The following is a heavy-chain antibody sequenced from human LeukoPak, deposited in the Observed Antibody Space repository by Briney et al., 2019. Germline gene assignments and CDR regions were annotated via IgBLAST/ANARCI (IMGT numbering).Heavy chain of an antibody. CDR2: IYSGGST. Sequence: GGSLRLSCAASGFTVSSNYMSWVRQAPGKGLEWVSVIYSGGSTYYADSVKGRFTISRDNSKNTLYLQMNSLRAEDTAAYYCASSPRARYSYGYSYYGMDVWGQGTTVTVSS. V-gene: IGHV3-66*01. D-gene: IGHD5-18*01. CDR1: GFTVSSNY. CDR3: ASSPRARYSYGYSYYGMDV. J-gene: IGHJ6*02.